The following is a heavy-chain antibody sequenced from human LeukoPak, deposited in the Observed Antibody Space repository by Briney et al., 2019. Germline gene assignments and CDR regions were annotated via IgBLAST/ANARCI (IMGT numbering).Heavy chain of an antibody. Sequence: GGSLRLSCAASGFTFSSYGMHWVRQAPGKGLEWVAVIWYDGSNKYYADSVKGRFIISRDNSKNTLYLQMNSLRAEDTAVYYCARSNSSGWYSSWGQGTLVTVSS. J-gene: IGHJ4*02. V-gene: IGHV3-33*08. D-gene: IGHD6-19*01. CDR2: IWYDGSNK. CDR3: ARSNSSGWYSS. CDR1: GFTFSSYG.